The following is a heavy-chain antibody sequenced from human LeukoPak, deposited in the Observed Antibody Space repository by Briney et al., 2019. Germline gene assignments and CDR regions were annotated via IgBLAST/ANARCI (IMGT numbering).Heavy chain of an antibody. V-gene: IGHV3-48*01. CDR2: ISSSSSTI. Sequence: GGSLRLSCAASGFTFSSYSMNWVRQAPGKGLEWVSYISSSSSTIYYADSVKGRFTISRDSAKNSLYLQMNSLRAEDTAVYYCARGRFDFWSGYLTGFDYWGQGTLVTVSS. J-gene: IGHJ4*02. D-gene: IGHD3-3*01. CDR3: ARGRFDFWSGYLTGFDY. CDR1: GFTFSSYS.